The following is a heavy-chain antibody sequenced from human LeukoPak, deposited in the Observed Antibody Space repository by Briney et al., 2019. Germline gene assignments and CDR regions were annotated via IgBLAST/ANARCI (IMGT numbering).Heavy chain of an antibody. V-gene: IGHV4-59*08. J-gene: IGHJ3*02. Sequence: SETLSLTCTVSGGSISSYYWSWIRQPPGKGLEWIGYIYYSGSTNYNPSLKSRVTISVDTSKNQFSLKLSSVTAANTAVYYCARRGVGRVVVAAGAFDIWGQGTMVTVSS. CDR1: GGSISSYY. CDR2: IYYSGST. D-gene: IGHD2-15*01. CDR3: ARRGVGRVVVAAGAFDI.